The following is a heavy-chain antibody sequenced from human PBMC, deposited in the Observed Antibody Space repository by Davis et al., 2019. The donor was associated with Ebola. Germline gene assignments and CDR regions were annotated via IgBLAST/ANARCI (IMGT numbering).Heavy chain of an antibody. D-gene: IGHD2-2*01. J-gene: IGHJ4*02. Sequence: SETLSPTCAVYGGSFSGYYWSWIRQPPGKGLEWIGEINHSGSTNYNPSLKSRVTISVDTSKNQFSLKLSSVTAADTAVYYCARAPRYIYCSSTSCRYYFDYWGQGTLVTVSS. CDR1: GGSFSGYY. CDR2: INHSGST. V-gene: IGHV4-34*01. CDR3: ARAPRYIYCSSTSCRYYFDY.